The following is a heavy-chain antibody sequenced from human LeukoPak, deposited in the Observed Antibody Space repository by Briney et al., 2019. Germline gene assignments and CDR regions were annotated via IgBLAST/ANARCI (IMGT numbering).Heavy chain of an antibody. CDR2: ISSSSSYI. D-gene: IGHD5-24*01. J-gene: IGHJ4*02. V-gene: IGHV3-21*01. CDR1: GFTFSSYS. Sequence: KPGGPLRLSCAASGFTFSSYSMNWVRQAPGKGLEWVSSISSSSSYIYYADSVKGRFTISRDNAKNSLYLQMNSLGAEDTAVYYCARDKMATIDYWGQGTLVTVSS. CDR3: ARDKMATIDY.